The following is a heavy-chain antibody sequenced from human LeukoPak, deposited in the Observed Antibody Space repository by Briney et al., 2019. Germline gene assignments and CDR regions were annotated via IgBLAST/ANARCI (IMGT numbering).Heavy chain of an antibody. CDR1: GGSISNYF. Sequence: PAETLSLTCTVSGGSISNYFWSWIRQPPGKRLEWIAYIYYTGSTNYNPSLKSRVIISVDTSKNQFSLKLSSVTAADTAVYYCARLAYGSESYYFDYWGHGTLVTVSS. V-gene: IGHV4-59*01. CDR2: IYYTGST. CDR3: ARLAYGSESYYFDY. D-gene: IGHD3-10*01. J-gene: IGHJ4*01.